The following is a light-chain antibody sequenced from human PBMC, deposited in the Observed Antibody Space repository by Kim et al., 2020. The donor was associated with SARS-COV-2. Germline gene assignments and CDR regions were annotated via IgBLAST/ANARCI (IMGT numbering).Light chain of an antibody. J-gene: IGLJ2*01. CDR3: QTWGTGIHVV. V-gene: IGLV4-69*01. CDR2: LNSDGSH. CDR1: SGHSSYA. Sequence: PVLTQSPSASASLGASVKLTCTLSSGHSSYAIAWHQQQPEKGPRYLMTLNSDGSHSKGDGIPDRFSGSSSGAERYLTISSLQSEDEADYYCQTWGTGIHVVFGGGTQLTVL.